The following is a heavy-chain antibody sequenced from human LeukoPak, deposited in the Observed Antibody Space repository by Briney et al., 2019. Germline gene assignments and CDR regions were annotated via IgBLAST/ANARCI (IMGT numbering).Heavy chain of an antibody. CDR3: ASQEYSGSYLGALDI. CDR2: IYYSGST. J-gene: IGHJ3*02. Sequence: SETLSLTCTVSGGSISSYYWSWIRQPPGKGLEWIGYIYYSGSTNYNPSLKSRVTISVDTSKNQFSLKLSSVTAADTAVYYCASQEYSGSYLGALDIWGQGTMVTVSS. CDR1: GGSISSYY. V-gene: IGHV4-59*01. D-gene: IGHD1-26*01.